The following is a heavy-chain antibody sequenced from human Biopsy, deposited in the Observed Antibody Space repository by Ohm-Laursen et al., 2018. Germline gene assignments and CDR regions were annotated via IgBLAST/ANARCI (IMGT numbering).Heavy chain of an antibody. J-gene: IGHJ1*01. Sequence: GTLSLTCTVSGGSFKGHYWTWIRQPPGKGLEWIGHISHTGYTSYKSSLKSRVTISLDTSRKHFSLRLTSLAAADTAVYYCARGSNEYGGLYFPHWGQGTLVTVSS. D-gene: IGHD4-23*01. CDR1: GGSFKGHY. CDR2: ISHTGYT. V-gene: IGHV4-59*11. CDR3: ARGSNEYGGLYFPH.